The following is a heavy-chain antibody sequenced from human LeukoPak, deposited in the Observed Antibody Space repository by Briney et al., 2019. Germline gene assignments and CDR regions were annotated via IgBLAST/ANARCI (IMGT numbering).Heavy chain of an antibody. Sequence: PGGSLRLSCAASGFSFSDYYMTWIRQAPGKGLEWVSYISGRATTIYHADSVKGRFTISRDNAQNSLYLQMNSLRAEDTAVYYCARDSGYGGNSGYFDDWGQGTLVTVFS. CDR3: ARDSGYGGNSGYFDD. J-gene: IGHJ4*02. CDR2: ISGRATTI. V-gene: IGHV3-11*04. CDR1: GFSFSDYY. D-gene: IGHD4-23*01.